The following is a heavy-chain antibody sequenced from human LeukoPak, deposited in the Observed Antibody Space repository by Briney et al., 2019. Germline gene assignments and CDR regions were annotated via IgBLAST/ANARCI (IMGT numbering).Heavy chain of an antibody. Sequence: GGPLRLSCIVSGFTFSNYWMRWVRQAPGKGLEWVASIDKNGREKRYVDSVEGRFTISRDNAANSVYLQMTSLGAEDTAVYYCATYTQNFGAPGTDYWGQGTLVTVSS. CDR1: GFTFSNYW. CDR2: IDKNGREK. V-gene: IGHV3-7*01. J-gene: IGHJ4*02. CDR3: ATYTQNFGAPGTDY. D-gene: IGHD3-10*01.